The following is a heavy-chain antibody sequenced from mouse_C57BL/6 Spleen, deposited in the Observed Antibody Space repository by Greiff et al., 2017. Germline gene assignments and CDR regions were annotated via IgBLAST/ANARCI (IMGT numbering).Heavy chain of an antibody. J-gene: IGHJ2*01. CDR3: ARTCYSNYFDY. V-gene: IGHV1-42*01. CDR1: GYSFTGYY. Sequence: VQLQQSGPELVKPGASVKISCKASGYSFTGYYMNWVKQSPEKSLEWIGEINPSTGGTTYNQTFKAKATLTVDKSSSTAYMQLKSLTSEDSAVYYCARTCYSNYFDYWGQGTTRTVSS. CDR2: INPSTGGT. D-gene: IGHD2-5*01.